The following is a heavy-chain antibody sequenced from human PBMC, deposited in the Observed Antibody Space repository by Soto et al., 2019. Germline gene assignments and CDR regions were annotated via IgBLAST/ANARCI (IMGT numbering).Heavy chain of an antibody. CDR2: IYYSGST. CDR1: GGSVSSGSYY. J-gene: IGHJ2*01. CDR3: ARIFYYADWYFDL. D-gene: IGHD3-22*01. V-gene: IGHV4-61*01. Sequence: QVQLQESGPGLVKPSETLSLTCTVSGGSVSSGSYYWSWIRQPPGKGLEWIGYIYYSGSTNYNPSRKSRVTISVDTSKNQFSLKLSSVTAADTAVYYCARIFYYADWYFDLWGRGTLVTVSS.